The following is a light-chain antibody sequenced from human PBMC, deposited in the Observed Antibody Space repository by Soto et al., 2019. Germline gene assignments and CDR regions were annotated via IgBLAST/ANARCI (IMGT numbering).Light chain of an antibody. CDR1: QSVTNNY. CDR3: QLYGSSSSWT. J-gene: IGKJ1*01. V-gene: IGKV3-20*01. Sequence: EVVLTQSPGTLSLSPGERATLSCRASQSVTNNYLAWYQQKPGQAPRLIIYGASDRATGIPDRFSGSGSGTDFTLTTNRLEPEDFAVYYCQLYGSSSSWTFGQGTKVDIK. CDR2: GAS.